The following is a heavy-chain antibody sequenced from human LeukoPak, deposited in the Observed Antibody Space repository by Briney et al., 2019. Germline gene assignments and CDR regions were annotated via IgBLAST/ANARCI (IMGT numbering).Heavy chain of an antibody. CDR2: ISVYNGNT. CDR1: GYIFTSYG. J-gene: IGHJ5*02. D-gene: IGHD3-22*01. CDR3: ARDINGYYYDSHGYYPTDL. Sequence: GASVKVSCKASGYIFTSYGISWVRQAPGQGLEWMGWISVYNGNTNYPQRLQGRVTMTTDTSKTTAYMELRSLRSDDTAVYYCARDINGYYYDSHGYYPTDLWGQGTLVTVSS. V-gene: IGHV1-18*01.